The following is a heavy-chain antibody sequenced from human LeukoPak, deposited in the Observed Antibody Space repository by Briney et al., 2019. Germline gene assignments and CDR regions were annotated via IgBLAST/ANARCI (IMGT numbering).Heavy chain of an antibody. CDR1: GFTFSSYG. CDR2: IHYDGSYK. Sequence: GGSLRLSCAASGFTFSSYGMHWVRQAPGKGLEWVTFIHYDGSYKYYADSVTGRFTISRDNSKNTVYVQMNSLRVEDTAVYYCAKTLLPTWGHSFDPWGQGTLVTVSS. CDR3: AKTLLPTWGHSFDP. D-gene: IGHD7-27*01. V-gene: IGHV3-30*02. J-gene: IGHJ5*02.